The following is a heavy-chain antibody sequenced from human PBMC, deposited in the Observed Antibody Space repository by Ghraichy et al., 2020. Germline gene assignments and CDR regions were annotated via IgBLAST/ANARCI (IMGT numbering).Heavy chain of an antibody. V-gene: IGHV3-64*01. CDR1: GFTFSSYA. J-gene: IGHJ6*02. CDR2: ISSNGGST. D-gene: IGHD1-26*01. CDR3: ARDQWTSGELLRYYYYGMDV. Sequence: GGSLRLSCAASGFTFSSYAMHWVRQAPGKGLEYVSAISSNGGSTYYANSVKGRFTISRDNSKNTLYLQMGSLRAEDMAVYYCARDQWTSGELLRYYYYGMDVWGQGTTVTVSS.